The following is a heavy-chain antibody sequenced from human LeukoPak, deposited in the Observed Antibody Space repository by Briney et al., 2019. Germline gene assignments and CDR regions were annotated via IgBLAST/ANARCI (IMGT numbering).Heavy chain of an antibody. Sequence: GGSLRLSCAASGFTFSDYYMSWIRQAPGKGLEWVSYISSSGSTIYYADSVKGRFTISRDNAKNSLYLQMNSLRAEDKAVYYCAREMNHYYYYMDVWGKGTTVTISS. CDR2: ISSSGSTI. CDR3: AREMNHYYYYMDV. CDR1: GFTFSDYY. D-gene: IGHD1-14*01. J-gene: IGHJ6*03. V-gene: IGHV3-11*01.